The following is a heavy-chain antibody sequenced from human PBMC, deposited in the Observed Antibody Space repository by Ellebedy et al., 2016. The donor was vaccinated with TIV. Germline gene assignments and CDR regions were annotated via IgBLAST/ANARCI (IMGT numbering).Heavy chain of an antibody. Sequence: GGSLRLXXAASGFTFSSYSTNWVRQAPGKGLEWVSSISSSSSYIYYADSVKGRFTISRDNAKKSLYLQMNSLRAEDTAVYYCARDRYCSSTSCYTGVMDVWGKGTTVTVSS. CDR1: GFTFSSYS. D-gene: IGHD2-2*02. V-gene: IGHV3-21*01. CDR2: ISSSSSYI. CDR3: ARDRYCSSTSCYTGVMDV. J-gene: IGHJ6*03.